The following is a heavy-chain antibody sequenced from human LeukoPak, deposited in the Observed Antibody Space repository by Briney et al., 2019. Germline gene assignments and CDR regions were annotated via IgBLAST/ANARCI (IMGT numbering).Heavy chain of an antibody. J-gene: IGHJ6*02. CDR3: ARERVRQQLVYYCYYGMDV. Sequence: GASVKVSCKASGYTFTGYYMHWVRQAPGQGLEWMGWINPNSGGTNYAQKFQGRVTMTRDTSISTAYMELSRLRSDDTAVYYCARERVRQQLVYYCYYGMDVWGQGTTVTVSS. CDR2: INPNSGGT. CDR1: GYTFTGYY. D-gene: IGHD6-13*01. V-gene: IGHV1-2*02.